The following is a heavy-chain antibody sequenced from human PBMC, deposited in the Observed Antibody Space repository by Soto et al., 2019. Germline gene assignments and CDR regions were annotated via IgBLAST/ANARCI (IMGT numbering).Heavy chain of an antibody. D-gene: IGHD2-21*01. J-gene: IGHJ5*02. CDR2: IFYSGST. CDR1: GGSISTSRSY. CDR3: ARQPTTGDTDLWFDP. V-gene: IGHV4-39*01. Sequence: PSETLSLTCSVSGGSISTSRSYWAWIRQPPGKGLEWLANIFYSGSTFYKQSLASRVSVSVDTSKNEFSLKLRSVTAADTAFYYCARQPTTGDTDLWFDPWGQGTLVTVSS.